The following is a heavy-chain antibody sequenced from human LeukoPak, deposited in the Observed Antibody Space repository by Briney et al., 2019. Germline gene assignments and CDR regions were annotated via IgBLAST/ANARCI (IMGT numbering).Heavy chain of an antibody. Sequence: ASVKVSCKVPGYTLTELSMHWVRQAPGKGLEWMGGFDPEDGETIYAQKFQGRVTMTEDTSTDTAYMELSSLRSEDTAVYYCATLNDYGDTNDAFDIWGQGTMVTVSS. CDR1: GYTLTELS. CDR2: FDPEDGET. D-gene: IGHD4-17*01. J-gene: IGHJ3*02. V-gene: IGHV1-24*01. CDR3: ATLNDYGDTNDAFDI.